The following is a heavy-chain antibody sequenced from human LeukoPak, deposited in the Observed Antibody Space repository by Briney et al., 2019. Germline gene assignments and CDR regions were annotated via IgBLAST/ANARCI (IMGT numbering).Heavy chain of an antibody. CDR2: IYYTGST. D-gene: IGHD3-22*01. CDR1: GDSISTYY. V-gene: IGHV4-59*01. Sequence: PSETLSLTCIVSGDSISTYYWSWIRQPPGKGLEWIGYIYYTGSTNYSPSLKSRVTISVDMSKNQFSLKLISVTAADTAVYYCARDLRDYYDSSGYYDYWGQGTLVTVSS. CDR3: ARDLRDYYDSSGYYDY. J-gene: IGHJ4*02.